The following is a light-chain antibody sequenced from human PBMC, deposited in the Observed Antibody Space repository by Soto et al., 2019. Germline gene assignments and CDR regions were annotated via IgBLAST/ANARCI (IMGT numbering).Light chain of an antibody. V-gene: IGLV2-8*01. CDR1: SSDVGGYNY. J-gene: IGLJ3*02. Sequence: QSVLTQPPSASGSPGQSVTISCTGTSSDVGGYNYVSWYQQYPGRAPKLMIYEVTKRPSGVPDRFSGSKSGNTASLTVSGLQAEDEXDYYCSSYAASNNFYFVFGGGTKVTVL. CDR3: SSYAASNNFYFV. CDR2: EVT.